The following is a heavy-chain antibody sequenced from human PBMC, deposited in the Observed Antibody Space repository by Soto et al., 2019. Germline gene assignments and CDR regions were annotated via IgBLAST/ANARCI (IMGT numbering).Heavy chain of an antibody. D-gene: IGHD5-18*01. J-gene: IGHJ4*02. CDR3: ARDHPHSYGVYYFDY. CDR1: GGSISNYY. V-gene: IGHV4-59*01. CDR2: IYSSGST. Sequence: LEILSLTCTVSGGSISNYYWNWIRQSPGKGLEWIGYIYSSGSTHYNPSLQNRVTISIDTSKNQVSLKVNSVTAADTAVYYCARDHPHSYGVYYFDYWGQGTPVTVSS.